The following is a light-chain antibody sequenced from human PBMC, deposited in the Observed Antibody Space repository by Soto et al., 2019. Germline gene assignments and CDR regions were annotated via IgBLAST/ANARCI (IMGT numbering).Light chain of an antibody. CDR1: SSDVGGYNA. J-gene: IGLJ1*01. CDR2: GVS. Sequence: QSALTQPASVSGSPGQSITISCTGTSSDVGGYNAVSWYQQHPGRAPKLMIYGVSNRPSGISNRFSGSKSGSTASLTISGLQAEDDADYYCSSYTRSGVYVFGAGTKVTVL. V-gene: IGLV2-14*01. CDR3: SSYTRSGVYV.